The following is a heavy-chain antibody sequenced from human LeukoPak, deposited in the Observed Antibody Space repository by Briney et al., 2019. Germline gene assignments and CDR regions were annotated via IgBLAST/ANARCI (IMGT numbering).Heavy chain of an antibody. CDR3: ARAKGFDY. CDR1: GGSFSGYY. V-gene: IGHV4-34*01. Sequence: SETLSLTCAVYGGSFSGYYWSWIRQPPGKGLEWVGEINHSGSTNYNPSLKSRVTISVDTSKNQFSLELSSVTAADTAVYYCARAKGFDYWGQGTLVTVSS. J-gene: IGHJ4*02. CDR2: INHSGST.